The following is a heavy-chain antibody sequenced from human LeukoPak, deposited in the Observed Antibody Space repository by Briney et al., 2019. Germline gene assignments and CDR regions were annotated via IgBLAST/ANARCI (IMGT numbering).Heavy chain of an antibody. CDR1: GGSFSGYY. Sequence: PSETLSLTCAVYGGSFSGYYWSWIRQPPGKGLEWIEEINHSGSTNYNPSLKSRVTISIDTSKNQFSLKLSSVTAADTAVYYCARGSSGWAAAVDYWGQGTLVTVSS. CDR2: INHSGST. V-gene: IGHV4-34*01. J-gene: IGHJ4*02. CDR3: ARGSSGWAAAVDY. D-gene: IGHD6-19*01.